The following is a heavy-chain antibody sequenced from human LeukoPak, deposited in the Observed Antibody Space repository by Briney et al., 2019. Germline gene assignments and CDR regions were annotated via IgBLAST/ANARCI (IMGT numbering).Heavy chain of an antibody. D-gene: IGHD3-22*01. V-gene: IGHV1-8*01. J-gene: IGHJ4*02. Sequence: ASVKVSCKASGYAFTSYDINWVRQATGQGLEWMGWMNPNSGNTGYAQKFQGRVTMTRNTSISTAYMELSSLRSEDTAVYYCARSEHVTMIEGYYFDYWGQGTLVTVSS. CDR1: GYAFTSYD. CDR3: ARSEHVTMIEGYYFDY. CDR2: MNPNSGNT.